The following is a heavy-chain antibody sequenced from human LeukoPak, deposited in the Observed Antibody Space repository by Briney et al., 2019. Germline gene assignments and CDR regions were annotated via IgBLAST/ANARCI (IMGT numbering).Heavy chain of an antibody. CDR3: ASLAVAGLSEGY. J-gene: IGHJ4*02. D-gene: IGHD6-19*01. CDR2: IYYSGST. V-gene: IGHV4-39*01. Sequence: PSETLSLTCAVSGGSISSSNWWSWVRQPPGKGLEWITSIYYSGSTYYNPSLKSRVTISVDTSRNQFSPKLNSVTAADTAVYYCASLAVAGLSEGYWGQGTLVIVSS. CDR1: GGSISSSNW.